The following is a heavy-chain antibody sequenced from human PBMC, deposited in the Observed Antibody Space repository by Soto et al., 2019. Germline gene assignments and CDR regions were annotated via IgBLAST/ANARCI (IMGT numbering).Heavy chain of an antibody. J-gene: IGHJ4*02. CDR3: ARDKGGDLDY. CDR1: GGSVSSGSYY. Sequence: QVQLQESGPGLVKPSETLSLTCTVSGGSVSSGSYYWSWIRQPPGKGLEWIGYIYYSGSTNYNPSLKSRVTIAVDTSKNQFSLKLSSVTAADTAVYYCARDKGGDLDYWGQVTLVTVSS. D-gene: IGHD4-17*01. V-gene: IGHV4-61*01. CDR2: IYYSGST.